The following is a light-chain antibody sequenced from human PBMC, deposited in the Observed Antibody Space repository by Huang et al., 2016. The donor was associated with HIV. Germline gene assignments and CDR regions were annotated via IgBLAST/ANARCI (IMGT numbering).Light chain of an antibody. Sequence: DIQMTQSPSSLSAFVVDRVTITCRTSQSVGNSLNWYQQKPGKAPELLIYASSLQAWVSSRFSGSGSGTDFTLIISSLQPEDFATYYCQQSYISPWTFGQGTKVDLK. CDR2: AS. CDR3: QQSYISPWT. J-gene: IGKJ1*01. CDR1: QSVGNS. V-gene: IGKV1-39*01.